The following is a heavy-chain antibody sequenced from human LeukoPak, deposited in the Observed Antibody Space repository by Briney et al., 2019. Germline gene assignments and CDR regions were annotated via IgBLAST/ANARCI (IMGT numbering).Heavy chain of an antibody. CDR3: ATTEVGATTGVNYYYMDV. J-gene: IGHJ6*03. D-gene: IGHD1-26*01. Sequence: ASVKVSCKVSGYTLTELSMHWVRQAPGKGLEWMGGFDPEDGETIYAQKFQGRVTMTEDTSTDTAYMELSSLRSEDTAVYYCATTEVGATTGVNYYYMDVWGKGTTVTVS. V-gene: IGHV1-24*01. CDR2: FDPEDGET. CDR1: GYTLTELS.